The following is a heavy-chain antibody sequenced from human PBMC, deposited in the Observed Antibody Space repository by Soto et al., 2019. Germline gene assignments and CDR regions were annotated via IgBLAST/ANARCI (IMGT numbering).Heavy chain of an antibody. Sequence: SVKVSCKASGGTFSSYTISWVRQAPGQGLEWMGRIIPILGIANYAQKFQGGVTITADKSTSTAYMELSSLRSEDTAVYYCARDRNDNWNYDWFDPWGQGTLVTVSS. CDR2: IIPILGIA. J-gene: IGHJ5*02. D-gene: IGHD1-7*01. V-gene: IGHV1-69*04. CDR1: GGTFSSYT. CDR3: ARDRNDNWNYDWFDP.